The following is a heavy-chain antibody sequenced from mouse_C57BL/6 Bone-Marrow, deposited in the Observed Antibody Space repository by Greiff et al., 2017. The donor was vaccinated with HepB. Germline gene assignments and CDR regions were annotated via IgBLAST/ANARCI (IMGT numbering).Heavy chain of an antibody. CDR3: AREDTTVVLDY. V-gene: IGHV5-16*01. CDR1: GFTFSDYY. CDR2: INYDGSST. Sequence: EVQRVASEGGLVQPGSSMKLSCTASGFTFSDYYMAWVRQVPEKGLDWVANINYDGSSTYYLDSLKSRFINSRDNAKNILYLQMSSLKSEDTATYYCAREDTTVVLDYWGQGTTLTVSS. J-gene: IGHJ2*01. D-gene: IGHD1-1*01.